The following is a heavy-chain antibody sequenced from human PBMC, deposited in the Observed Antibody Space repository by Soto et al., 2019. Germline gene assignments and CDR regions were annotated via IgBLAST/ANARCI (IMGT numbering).Heavy chain of an antibody. CDR3: ARGSLTYCSSTSCYLRPPGYGMDV. CDR2: INPNSGGT. V-gene: IGHV1-2*04. Sequence: ASVKVSCKASGYTFTGYYMHWVRQAPGQGLEWMGWINPNSGGTNYAQKFQGWVTMTRDTSISTAYMELSRLRSDDTAVYYCARGSLTYCSSTSCYLRPPGYGMDVWGQGATVTVS. J-gene: IGHJ6*02. CDR1: GYTFTGYY. D-gene: IGHD2-2*01.